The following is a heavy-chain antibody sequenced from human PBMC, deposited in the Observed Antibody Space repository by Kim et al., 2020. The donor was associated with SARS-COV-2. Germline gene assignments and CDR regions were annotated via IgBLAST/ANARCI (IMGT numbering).Heavy chain of an antibody. CDR1: GYTFTNYA. Sequence: ASVKVSCKASGYTFTNYAVNWVRQAPGQGPQWMGWINPKTGNPTYAQGFTGRFVFSTHTSVSTAYLQIYSLKAEDTAVYYCARYWTNWGGFDYWGQGTLV. CDR3: ARYWTNWGGFDY. J-gene: IGHJ4*02. CDR2: INPKTGNP. D-gene: IGHD2-8*01. V-gene: IGHV7-4-1*01.